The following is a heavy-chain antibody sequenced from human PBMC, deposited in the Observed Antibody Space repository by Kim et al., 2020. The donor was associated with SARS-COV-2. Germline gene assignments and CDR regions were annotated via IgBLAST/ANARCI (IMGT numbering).Heavy chain of an antibody. V-gene: IGHV1-2*02. CDR3: ARDFTVTRNHDY. Sequence: ASVKVSCKASGYTFTGYYMHWVRQAPGQGLEWMGWINPNSGGTNYAQKFQGRVTMTRDTSISTAYMELSRLRSDDTAVYYCARDFTVTRNHDYWGQGTLVTVSS. D-gene: IGHD4-17*01. CDR1: GYTFTGYY. CDR2: INPNSGGT. J-gene: IGHJ4*02.